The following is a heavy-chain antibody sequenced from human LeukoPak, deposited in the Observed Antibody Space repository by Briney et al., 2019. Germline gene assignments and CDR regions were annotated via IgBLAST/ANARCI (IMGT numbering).Heavy chain of an antibody. J-gene: IGHJ6*03. Sequence: GASVKVSCKASGYTFTGYYFHWVRQAPGQGLEWMGGINANSGGTNYAQKFQGRVTMTRDTSINTAYMELSRLRSDDTAVYYCARGTRGVRGVITYYYMDVWGKGTTVTISS. V-gene: IGHV1-2*02. CDR1: GYTFTGYY. D-gene: IGHD3-10*01. CDR3: ARGTRGVRGVITYYYMDV. CDR2: INANSGGT.